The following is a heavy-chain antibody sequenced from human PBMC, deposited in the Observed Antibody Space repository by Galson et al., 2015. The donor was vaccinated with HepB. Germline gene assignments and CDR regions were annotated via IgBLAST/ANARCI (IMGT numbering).Heavy chain of an antibody. Sequence: SLRLSCADSGFTFSSNRMYWVRQAPGKGLEWVSYISSSSSTIYYADSVKGRFTISRDNAKNSLYLQMNSLRAEDTAVYYCARQSGRWLQLALDYWGQGTLVTVSS. D-gene: IGHD5-24*01. CDR3: ARQSGRWLQLALDY. J-gene: IGHJ4*02. CDR2: ISSSSSTI. CDR1: GFTFSSNR. V-gene: IGHV3-48*04.